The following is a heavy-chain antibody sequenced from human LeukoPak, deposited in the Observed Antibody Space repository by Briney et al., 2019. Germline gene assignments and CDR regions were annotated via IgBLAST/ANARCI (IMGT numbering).Heavy chain of an antibody. CDR2: ISTYNGNT. J-gene: IGHJ4*02. CDR1: GYTFTNYG. CDR3: ARDCSSTSCFTFVGFDY. D-gene: IGHD2-2*02. V-gene: IGHV1-18*01. Sequence: GASVKVSCKAAGYTFTNYGISWVRQAPGQGLEWMGWISTYNGNTNYAQKFQGRITMTTMTTDTSTTTAYMELRSLRSDDTAVYYCARDCSSTSCFTFVGFDYWGQGSLVTVSS.